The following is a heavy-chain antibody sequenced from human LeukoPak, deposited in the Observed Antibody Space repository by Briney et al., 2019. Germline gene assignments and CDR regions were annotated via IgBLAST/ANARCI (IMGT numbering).Heavy chain of an antibody. CDR2: ISGSGDST. Sequence: GGSLRLSCAASGFTFSSYAMSWVRQAPGKGLEWVSAISGSGDSTYYADSVKGRFTISRDNSKNTLHLQMNSLRAEDTAVYYCAKDRARGGTTDFDYWGQGALVTVSS. D-gene: IGHD1-7*01. CDR3: AKDRARGGTTDFDY. J-gene: IGHJ4*02. V-gene: IGHV3-23*01. CDR1: GFTFSSYA.